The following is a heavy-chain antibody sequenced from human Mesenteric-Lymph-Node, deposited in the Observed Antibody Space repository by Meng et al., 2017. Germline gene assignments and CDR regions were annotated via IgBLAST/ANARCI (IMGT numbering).Heavy chain of an antibody. D-gene: IGHD4-23*01. V-gene: IGHV3-33*01. CDR2: IWYDGSNK. J-gene: IGHJ3*02. CDR1: GFTFSSYG. Sequence: GGSLRLSCAASGFTFSSYGMHWVRQAPGKGLEWVAVIWYDGSNKYYADSVKGRFTISRDNSKNTLYLQMNSLRAEDTAVYYCARDLRDYGGNSAFDIWGQGTMVTVSS. CDR3: ARDLRDYGGNSAFDI.